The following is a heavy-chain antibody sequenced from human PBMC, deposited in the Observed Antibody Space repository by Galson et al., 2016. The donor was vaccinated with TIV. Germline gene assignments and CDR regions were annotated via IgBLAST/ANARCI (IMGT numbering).Heavy chain of an antibody. J-gene: IGHJ6*02. V-gene: IGHV2-5*02. Sequence: PALVKPTQTLTLTCTFSGFSLTTSAVGVGWIRHTPGKSLEWLAHIYWDDDARYSPPLKSRLTITKDTSKNQVILTMTNMDPVDTSTFYCAYLPNLFYYGMDVWGQGTTVTVSS. CDR1: GFSLTTSAVG. CDR3: AYLPNLFYYGMDV. CDR2: IYWDDDA.